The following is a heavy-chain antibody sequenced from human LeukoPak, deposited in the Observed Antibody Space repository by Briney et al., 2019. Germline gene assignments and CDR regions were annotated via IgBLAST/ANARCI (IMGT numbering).Heavy chain of an antibody. CDR3: ARSHYSGRCYAYY. J-gene: IGHJ4*02. D-gene: IGHD1-26*01. V-gene: IGHV3-7*01. CDR1: GFTFSNYW. CDR2: IKQDGSEK. Sequence: GGSLRLSCAASGFTFSNYWMNWVRQAPGKGLEWVANIKQDGSEKYYVDSVKGRFTISRDNAKNSLYLQMNSLRAEATAVYSCARSHYSGRCYAYYWGQGTLVTVSS.